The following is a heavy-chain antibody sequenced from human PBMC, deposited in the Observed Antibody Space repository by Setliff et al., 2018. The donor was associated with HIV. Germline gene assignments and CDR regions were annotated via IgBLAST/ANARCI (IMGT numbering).Heavy chain of an antibody. J-gene: IGHJ4*02. Sequence: ASVKVSCKASGYNFGFYGISWVRQAPGQGLEWMGWVNEDNGGRNFAPSVQGRIALTTDTSTNTAYMELTNLRSDDTALYFCVRDEKRAAGGSMYYFDYWGQGTLVTVSS. CDR1: GYNFGFYG. D-gene: IGHD5-12*01. CDR2: VNEDNGGR. V-gene: IGHV1-18*01. CDR3: VRDEKRAAGGSMYYFDY.